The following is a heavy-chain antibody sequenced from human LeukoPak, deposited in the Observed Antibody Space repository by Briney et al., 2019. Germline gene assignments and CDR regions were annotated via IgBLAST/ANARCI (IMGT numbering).Heavy chain of an antibody. Sequence: KPGGSLRLSCAASGFTFSSYAMSWVRQAPGKGLEWIGYIHYSGTTTYNPSLKSRVAISVDTSKNQFSLELSSVTAADTAVYYCARRPTWNTETWFDPWGQGTLVTVSS. D-gene: IGHD1/OR15-1a*01. CDR3: ARRPTWNTETWFDP. CDR2: IHYSGTT. CDR1: GFTFSSYA. V-gene: IGHV4-59*01. J-gene: IGHJ5*02.